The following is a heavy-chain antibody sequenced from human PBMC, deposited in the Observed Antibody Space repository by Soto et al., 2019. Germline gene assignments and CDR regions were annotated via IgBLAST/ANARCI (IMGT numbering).Heavy chain of an antibody. V-gene: IGHV5-51*01. CDR3: AAPSNCSGGSCYSYYGMDV. D-gene: IGHD2-15*01. CDR1: GYSFTSYW. J-gene: IGHJ6*02. Sequence: GESLKISCKGSGYSFTSYWIGWARQMPGKGLEWMGIIYPGDSDTRYSPSFQGQVTISADKSISTAYLQWSSLKASDTAMYYCAAPSNCSGGSCYSYYGMDVWGQGTTVTVSS. CDR2: IYPGDSDT.